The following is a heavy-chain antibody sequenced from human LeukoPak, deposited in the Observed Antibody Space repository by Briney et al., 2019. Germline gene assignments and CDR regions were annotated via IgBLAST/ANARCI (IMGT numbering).Heavy chain of an antibody. D-gene: IGHD2-15*01. Sequence: PGGSLRLSCAASGFTFSSYAMSWVRQAPGKGLEWVSAISGSGGSTYYADSVKGRFTISRDNAKNSLYLQMNSLRAEDTAVYYCARDFAFAGYCSGGSCYGIDPWGQGTLVTVSS. CDR2: ISGSGGST. J-gene: IGHJ5*02. V-gene: IGHV3-23*01. CDR1: GFTFSSYA. CDR3: ARDFAFAGYCSGGSCYGIDP.